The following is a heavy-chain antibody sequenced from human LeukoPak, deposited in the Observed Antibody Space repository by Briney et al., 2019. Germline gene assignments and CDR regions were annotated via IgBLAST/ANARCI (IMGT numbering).Heavy chain of an antibody. V-gene: IGHV3-9*01. CDR2: ISWNSGSI. CDR3: AKDNVWDGTAMVGYFDY. D-gene: IGHD5-18*01. Sequence: PGRSLRLSCAASGFTFDDYAMHWVRQAPGKGMEWVSGISWNSGSIGYADSVKGRFTISRDNAKNSLYLQMNSLRAEDTALYYCAKDNVWDGTAMVGYFDYWGQGTLVTVSS. J-gene: IGHJ4*02. CDR1: GFTFDDYA.